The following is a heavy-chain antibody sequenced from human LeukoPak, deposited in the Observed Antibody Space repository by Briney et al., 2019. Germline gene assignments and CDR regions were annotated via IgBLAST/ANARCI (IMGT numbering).Heavy chain of an antibody. V-gene: IGHV4-59*01. J-gene: IGHJ5*02. D-gene: IGHD3-22*01. CDR1: GGSISSYH. CDR2: IYYSGST. CDR3: ARGWTYYYDRHNWFDP. Sequence: PSETLSLTCTVSGGSISSYHWSWIRQPPGKGLEWIGYIYYSGSTNYNPSLKSRVPISVDTSKNQFSLKLSSVTAADTAVYYCARGWTYYYDRHNWFDPWGQGTLVTVSS.